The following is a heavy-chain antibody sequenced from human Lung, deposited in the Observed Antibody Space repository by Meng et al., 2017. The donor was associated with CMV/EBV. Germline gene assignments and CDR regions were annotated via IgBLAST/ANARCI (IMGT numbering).Heavy chain of an antibody. CDR1: GGTFTSYA. CDR2: INHICGTT. D-gene: IGHD1-26*01. CDR3: ARAPPIVGASFDS. Sequence: QVQLVQSGAEVQKPGSSVMVSCTISGGTFTSYATSWVRQAPGQGLEWMGEINHICGTTNYAQKFQGRIRIAADEYTSTAYMELSSLRSEDTAVYYCARAPPIVGASFDSWGQGTLVTVSS. V-gene: IGHV1-69*12. J-gene: IGHJ4*02.